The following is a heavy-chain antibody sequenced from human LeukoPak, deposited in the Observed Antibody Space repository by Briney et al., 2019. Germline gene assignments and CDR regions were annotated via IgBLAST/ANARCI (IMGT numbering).Heavy chain of an antibody. CDR2: IYYSGST. Sequence: PSETLSLTCTVSGGSISSGGYYWSWIRQPPGKGLEWIGYIYYSGSTYYNQSLESRVTISVDTSKNQFSLKLSSVTAADTAVYYCARGDFWSGGYYYYYMDVWGKGTTVTVSS. V-gene: IGHV4-30-4*08. CDR1: GGSISSGGYY. J-gene: IGHJ6*03. D-gene: IGHD3-3*01. CDR3: ARGDFWSGGYYYYYMDV.